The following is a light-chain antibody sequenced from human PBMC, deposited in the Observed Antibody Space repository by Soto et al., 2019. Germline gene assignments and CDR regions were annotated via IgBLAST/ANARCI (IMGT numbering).Light chain of an antibody. J-gene: IGKJ1*01. CDR1: QSVGNN. Sequence: ESVMTQSPDTLSVSTGEGATLSCRASQSVGNNLAWYQQKPGQAPRLLIYDASIRATGIPARFSGSGSGTEFTLTISSLQSEDFAVYFCQKYNNWPETFGQGTKVDIK. CDR2: DAS. CDR3: QKYNNWPET. V-gene: IGKV3-15*01.